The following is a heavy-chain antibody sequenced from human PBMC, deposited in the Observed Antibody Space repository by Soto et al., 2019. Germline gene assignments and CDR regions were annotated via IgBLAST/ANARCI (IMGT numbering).Heavy chain of an antibody. J-gene: IGHJ4*02. V-gene: IGHV3-23*01. D-gene: IGHD6-19*01. CDR3: AKDGSGWDNFDY. Sequence: PGGSLRLSCAASGFTFSSYAMSWVRQAPGKGLEWVSAISGSGGFTYYADSVKGRFTISRDHSKKTLYLQMNSLRAEDTAVYYCAKDGSGWDNFDYWGQGTLVTVSS. CDR1: GFTFSSYA. CDR2: ISGSGGFT.